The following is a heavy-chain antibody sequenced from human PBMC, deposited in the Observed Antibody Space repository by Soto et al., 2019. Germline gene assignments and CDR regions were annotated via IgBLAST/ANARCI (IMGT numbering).Heavy chain of an antibody. J-gene: IGHJ4*02. CDR3: AKGSGYLYGSGTYCDY. V-gene: IGHV3-23*01. Sequence: HPGGSLRLSCAASGFTFNNYAMSWVRQAPGKGLEWVSDIGGSGGSTYYADSVKGRFTISRDNSKNTLYLQMNSLRVEDTAVYYCAKGSGYLYGSGTYCDYWGQGTLVTVSS. CDR1: GFTFNNYA. CDR2: IGGSGGST. D-gene: IGHD3-10*01.